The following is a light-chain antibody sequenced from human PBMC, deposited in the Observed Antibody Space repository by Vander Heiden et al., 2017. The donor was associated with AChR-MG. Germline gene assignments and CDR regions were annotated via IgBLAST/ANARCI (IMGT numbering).Light chain of an antibody. CDR2: EVS. CDR1: TSDVCGYKY. J-gene: IGLJ2*01. CDR3: SSYAGSTNLV. V-gene: IGLV2-8*01. Sequence: QSALTQPPSASGSPGQSVTISCTGTTSDVCGYKYVSWYQQHPGKAPKLMIYEVSKRPSGVPDRFSGSKSSNTASLTVSGLQAEDEADYYCSSYAGSTNLVFGGGTKLTVV.